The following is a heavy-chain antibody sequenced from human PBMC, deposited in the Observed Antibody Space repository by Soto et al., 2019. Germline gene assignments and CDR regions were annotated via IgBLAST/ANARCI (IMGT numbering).Heavy chain of an antibody. Sequence: SETLSLTCAVYGGSFSGYYWSWIRQPPGKGLEWIGEINHSGSTNYNPSLKSRVTISVDTSKNQFSLKLRSVTAADTAVYYCASDRSSGWDQGYGMDVWGQGTTVTVSS. J-gene: IGHJ6*02. CDR3: ASDRSSGWDQGYGMDV. CDR2: INHSGST. CDR1: GGSFSGYY. V-gene: IGHV4-34*01. D-gene: IGHD6-19*01.